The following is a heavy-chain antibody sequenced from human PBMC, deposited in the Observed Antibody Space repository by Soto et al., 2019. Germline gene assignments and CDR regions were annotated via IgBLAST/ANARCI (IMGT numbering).Heavy chain of an antibody. CDR3: ARDLYSGSSIDY. D-gene: IGHD6-13*01. Sequence: GGSLRLSCAASGFTFSSYGMHWVRQAPGKGLEWVAVIWYDGSNKYYADSVKGRFTISRDNAKNSLYLQMTSLRAEDTAMYYCARDLYSGSSIDYWGQGTLVTVSS. J-gene: IGHJ4*02. CDR1: GFTFSSYG. CDR2: IWYDGSNK. V-gene: IGHV3-33*01.